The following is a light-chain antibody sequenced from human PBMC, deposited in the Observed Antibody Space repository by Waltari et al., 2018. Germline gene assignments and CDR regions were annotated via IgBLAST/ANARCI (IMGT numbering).Light chain of an antibody. CDR3: QSFDSSPSGSHVV. Sequence: QSVLTQPPSVSGAPGQTVTIPCIGSSSNIRAGFEVHWYQQQLPGTAPRLLIYGNTNRPSGVPDRFSATTSGMSASLAITGLQSGDEAHYFCQSFDSSPSGSHVVFGGGTKLTVL. J-gene: IGLJ2*01. CDR1: SSNIRAGFE. V-gene: IGLV1-40*01. CDR2: GNT.